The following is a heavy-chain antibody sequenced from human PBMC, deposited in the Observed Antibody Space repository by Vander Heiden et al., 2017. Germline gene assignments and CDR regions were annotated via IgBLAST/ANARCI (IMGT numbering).Heavy chain of an antibody. CDR3: VRDGYNGYGDLGD. Sequence: QVQLVESGGGVVHPGTSLRLSCETSGFIFPHAGMHWVRQSPGKGLEWVADFWADGRSTYYGDSVKGRFIISRDISKNTLYLQMNNLRGDDTAVYYCVRDGYNGYGDLGDWGRGTLVTVSS. D-gene: IGHD1-26*01. CDR1: GFIFPHAG. CDR2: FWADGRST. J-gene: IGHJ4*02. V-gene: IGHV3-33*01.